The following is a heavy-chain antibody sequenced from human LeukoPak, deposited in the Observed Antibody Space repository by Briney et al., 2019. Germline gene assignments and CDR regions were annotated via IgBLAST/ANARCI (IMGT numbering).Heavy chain of an antibody. CDR3: TAPLPNYYDSSGYPTYYFDY. CDR2: IRSKAYGGTT. Sequence: GGSLRLSCTASGFTFGDYAMSWVRQAPGKGLEWVGFIRSKAYGGTTEYAASVKGRFTIPRDDSKSIAYLQMNSLKTEDTAVYYCTAPLPNYYDSSGYPTYYFDYWGQGTLVTVSS. CDR1: GFTFGDYA. J-gene: IGHJ4*02. D-gene: IGHD3-22*01. V-gene: IGHV3-49*04.